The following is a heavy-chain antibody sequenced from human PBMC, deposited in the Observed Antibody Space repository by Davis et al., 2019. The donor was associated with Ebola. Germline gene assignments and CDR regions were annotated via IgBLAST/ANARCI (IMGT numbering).Heavy chain of an antibody. CDR1: GFTFSSYA. CDR2: ISYDGSNK. Sequence: GESLKISCAASGFTFSSYAMHWVRQAPGKGLEWVAVISYDGSNKYYADSVKGRFTISRDNSKNTLYLQMNSLRAEDTAVYYCAKDGDYWGQGTLVTVSS. D-gene: IGHD7-27*01. V-gene: IGHV3-30-3*01. J-gene: IGHJ4*02. CDR3: AKDGDY.